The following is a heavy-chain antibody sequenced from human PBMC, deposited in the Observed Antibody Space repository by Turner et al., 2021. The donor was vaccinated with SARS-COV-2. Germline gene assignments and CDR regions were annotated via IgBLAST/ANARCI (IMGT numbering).Heavy chain of an antibody. J-gene: IGHJ4*02. Sequence: QVQLVQSGAEVRKPGASVKVSCKASGYTFTSYGLSWVRQAPGQGLEWLGWISAYNGYTNFAQKFQGRVTMTTDTSTRTASLELRSLTSDDTAVYYRARGPSYGDYEYWGQGTLITVSS. CDR3: ARGPSYGDYEY. V-gene: IGHV1-18*01. CDR1: GYTFTSYG. D-gene: IGHD4-17*01. CDR2: ISAYNGYT.